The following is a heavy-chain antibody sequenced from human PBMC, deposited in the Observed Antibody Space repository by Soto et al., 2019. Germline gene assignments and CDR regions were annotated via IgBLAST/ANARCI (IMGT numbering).Heavy chain of an antibody. D-gene: IGHD6-19*01. V-gene: IGHV4-59*01. CDR3: ARHSSGWADDYYYYGMDV. CDR1: GGSFSGYY. J-gene: IGHJ6*02. Sequence: PSETLSLTCAVYGGSFSGYYWSWIRQPPGKGLEWIGYIYYSGSTNYNPSLKSRVTISVDTSKNQFSLKLSSVTAADTAVYYCARHSSGWADDYYYYGMDVWGQGTTVTV. CDR2: IYYSGST.